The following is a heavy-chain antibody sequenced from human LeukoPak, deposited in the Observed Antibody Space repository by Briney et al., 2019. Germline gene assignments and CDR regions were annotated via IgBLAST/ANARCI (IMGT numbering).Heavy chain of an antibody. CDR3: ARDGDFWSAQGAFDI. CDR2: IKKDGSEK. CDR1: GFTFNNYW. J-gene: IGHJ3*02. Sequence: GGSLRLSCAASGFTFNNYWMSWVRLAPGEGLEWVANIKKDGSEKFYVDSVKGRFTISRDNAKNSLYLQMNSLRAEDTAVYYCARDGDFWSAQGAFDIWGQGTMVTVSS. V-gene: IGHV3-7*01. D-gene: IGHD3-3*01.